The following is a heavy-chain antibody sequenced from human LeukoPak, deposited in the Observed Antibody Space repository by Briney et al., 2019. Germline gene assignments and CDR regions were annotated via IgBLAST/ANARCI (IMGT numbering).Heavy chain of an antibody. Sequence: PGGSLRLSCAASGFTLRSYGMSWVRQAPGKGLEWVSSLSGSGGSTYYADSVKGRFTISRDNSKNTLFLHMNSLRAEDTAVYYCAKALGGYDFDYWGQGTLVTVSS. V-gene: IGHV3-23*01. J-gene: IGHJ4*02. CDR3: AKALGGYDFDY. CDR2: LSGSGGST. CDR1: GFTLRSYG. D-gene: IGHD3-16*01.